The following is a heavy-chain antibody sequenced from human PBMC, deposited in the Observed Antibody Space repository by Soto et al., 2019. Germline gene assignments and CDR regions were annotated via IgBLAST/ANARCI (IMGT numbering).Heavy chain of an antibody. CDR1: GYTFNRYG. CDR3: ARAGSIDYAFDI. CDR2: ISTYNDKT. D-gene: IGHD6-6*01. J-gene: IGHJ3*02. Sequence: QVQLVQSGTEVKKPGASVKVSCKASGYTFNRYGISWVRQAPGKGLEWMAWISTYNDKTKYTQKFQGRVIMTTVSATTTTNMELRSLRSHDPAVYYGARAGSIDYAFDIWGQGIMVTGSS. V-gene: IGHV1-18*01.